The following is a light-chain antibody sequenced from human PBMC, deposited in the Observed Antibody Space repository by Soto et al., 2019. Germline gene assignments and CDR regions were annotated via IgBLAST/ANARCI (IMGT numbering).Light chain of an antibody. V-gene: IGKV3-11*01. J-gene: IGKJ5*01. CDR1: QSVGSS. Sequence: DSVCTQSPATLSLSGGGRATVSCRAGQSVGSSLAWYQQKPGQAPRLLIYDASNRATGIPARFSGSGSGTDFTLTISRLEPEDFAVYYCQHRRNWPPGITVGQGTRLEIK. CDR3: QHRRNWPPGIT. CDR2: DAS.